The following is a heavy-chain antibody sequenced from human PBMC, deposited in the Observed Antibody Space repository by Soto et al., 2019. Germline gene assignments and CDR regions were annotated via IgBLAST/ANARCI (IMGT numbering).Heavy chain of an antibody. J-gene: IGHJ4*02. D-gene: IGHD2-2*03. CDR3: ARDGFHFDY. Sequence: DVQLVESGGGLVKPGGSLRLSCAASGFTFSDFTMNWVRQAPGKGLEWVSSISSSSDDIYYADSVKGRFTISRDNAKNSVFLQMNSLRAEDTAVYYCARDGFHFDYWGQGTLVTVSS. CDR2: ISSSSDDI. V-gene: IGHV3-21*01. CDR1: GFTFSDFT.